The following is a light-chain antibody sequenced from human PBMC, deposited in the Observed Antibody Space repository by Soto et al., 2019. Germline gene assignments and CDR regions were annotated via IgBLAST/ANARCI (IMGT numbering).Light chain of an antibody. V-gene: IGKV1-8*01. Sequence: IQMTQSPSSRSASVVDRVTITFQASQGISSYLAWYQQKPGKAPKLLIYAASTLQSGVPSRFSGSGSGTDFTLTISCLQSEDFATYYCQQYYSYPRTFGQGAKVDIK. CDR3: QQYYSYPRT. CDR1: QGISSY. J-gene: IGKJ1*01. CDR2: AAS.